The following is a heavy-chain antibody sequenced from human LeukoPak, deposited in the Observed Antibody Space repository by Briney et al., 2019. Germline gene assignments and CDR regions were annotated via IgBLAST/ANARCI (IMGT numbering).Heavy chain of an antibody. CDR1: GGSISDYY. Sequence: SETLSLTCTVSGGSISDYYWSWVRQPAGKGLEWIGHIFMTGGTNYNPSLKSRVTMSVDTSKNQFSLKMSSVTAADTAVYYCAREDRIVEAILLYYFDLWGQGTLVTVSS. V-gene: IGHV4-4*07. J-gene: IGHJ4*02. D-gene: IGHD1-26*01. CDR2: IFMTGGT. CDR3: AREDRIVEAILLYYFDL.